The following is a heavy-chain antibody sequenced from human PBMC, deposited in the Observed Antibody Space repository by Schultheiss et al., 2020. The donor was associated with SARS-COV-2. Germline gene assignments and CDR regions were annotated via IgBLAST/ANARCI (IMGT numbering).Heavy chain of an antibody. CDR1: GFSLSNARMG. J-gene: IGHJ4*02. V-gene: IGHV2-26*01. CDR2: IFSNDEK. CDR3: ARTLGGSSGWYYFDY. Sequence: SGPTLVKPTETLTLTCTVSGFSLSNARMGVSWIRQPPGKALEWLAHIFSNDEKSYSTSLKSRLTISKDTSKSQVVLTMTNMDPVDTATYYCARTLGGSSGWYYFDYWGQGTLVTVSS. D-gene: IGHD6-19*01.